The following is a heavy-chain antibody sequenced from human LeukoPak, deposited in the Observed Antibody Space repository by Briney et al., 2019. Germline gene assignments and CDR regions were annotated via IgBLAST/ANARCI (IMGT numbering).Heavy chain of an antibody. CDR1: GGSFSGYY. D-gene: IGHD2-15*01. J-gene: IGHJ5*02. CDR3: ASLDCSGGSCYWFDP. Sequence: SETLSLTCAVYGGSFSGYYWSWIRQPPGKGLEWIGEINHSGSTKYNPSLKSRVTISVDTSKNQFSLQLSSTTAADTAVYYCASLDCSGGSCYWFDPWGQGTLVTVSS. CDR2: INHSGST. V-gene: IGHV4-34*01.